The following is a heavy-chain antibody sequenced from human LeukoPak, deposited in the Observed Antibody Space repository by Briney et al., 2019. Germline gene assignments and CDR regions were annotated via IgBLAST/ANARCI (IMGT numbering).Heavy chain of an antibody. CDR1: GGSISSSSYY. D-gene: IGHD3-22*01. V-gene: IGHV4-39*01. J-gene: IGHJ4*02. CDR2: IYYSGST. Sequence: SGTLSLTCAVSGGSISSSSYYWGWIRQPPGKGLEWIGSIYYSGSTYYNPSLKSRVTISVDTSKNQFSLKLSSVTAAATAVYYCARRDYYDSSGYAFDYWGQGTLVTVSS. CDR3: ARRDYYDSSGYAFDY.